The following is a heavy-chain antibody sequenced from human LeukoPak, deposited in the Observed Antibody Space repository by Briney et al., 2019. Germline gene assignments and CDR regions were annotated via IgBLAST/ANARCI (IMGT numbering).Heavy chain of an antibody. V-gene: IGHV3-7*01. CDR3: ARAFGEFSLYGMDV. Sequence: GGSLRLSCAASGFTFSSYWMSWVRQAPGKGLEWVANIKQDGSEKYYVDSVKGRFTISRDNAKNSLYLQMNSLRAGDTAVYYCARAFGEFSLYGMDVWGQGTTVTVSS. CDR2: IKQDGSEK. CDR1: GFTFSSYW. J-gene: IGHJ6*02. D-gene: IGHD3-10*01.